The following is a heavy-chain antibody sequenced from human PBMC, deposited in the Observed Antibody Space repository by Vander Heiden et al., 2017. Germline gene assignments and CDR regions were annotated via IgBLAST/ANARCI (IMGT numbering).Heavy chain of an antibody. CDR1: GGPISSSGHY. D-gene: IGHD5-12*01. Sequence: QLQLQESGPGLVMPSETLSLTCTVSGGPISSSGHYWGWIRQPPGKGLEWIGTIYNSGSTHYNPSLKSRVTISVDTSKNQFSLKLSSVTAADTAVYYCARHVRGYSGYNDAFDIWGQGTMVTVSS. CDR3: ARHVRGYSGYNDAFDI. CDR2: IYNSGST. J-gene: IGHJ3*02. V-gene: IGHV4-39*01.